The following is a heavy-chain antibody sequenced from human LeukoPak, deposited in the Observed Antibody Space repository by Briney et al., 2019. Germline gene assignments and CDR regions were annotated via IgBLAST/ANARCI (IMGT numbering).Heavy chain of an antibody. CDR2: INPNSGGT. Sequence: GASVKVSCKASGYTFTGYYMHWVRQAPGQGLAWMGWINPNSGGTNYAQKFQGRVTMTRDTSISTAYMELSRLRSDDTAVYYCARATYSSDWGYYYYYMDVWGKGTTVTVSS. CDR1: GYTFTGYY. D-gene: IGHD6-19*01. V-gene: IGHV1-2*02. CDR3: ARATYSSDWGYYYYYMDV. J-gene: IGHJ6*03.